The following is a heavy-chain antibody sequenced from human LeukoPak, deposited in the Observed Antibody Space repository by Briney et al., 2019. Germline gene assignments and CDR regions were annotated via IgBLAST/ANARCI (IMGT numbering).Heavy chain of an antibody. J-gene: IGHJ4*02. D-gene: IGHD3-22*01. CDR3: ARKASGYVIDY. Sequence: GGSLRLSCAASGFTFSSYWMHWVRHAPGKGLVWVSRISTDGSSTSYADSVKGRFTISRDNAKNTLYLQMNSLRAEDTAVYYCARKASGYVIDYWGQGTLVTVSS. CDR1: GFTFSSYW. CDR2: ISTDGSST. V-gene: IGHV3-74*01.